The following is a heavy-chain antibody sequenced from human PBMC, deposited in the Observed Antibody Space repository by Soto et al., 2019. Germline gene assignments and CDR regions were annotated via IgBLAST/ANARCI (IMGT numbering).Heavy chain of an antibody. D-gene: IGHD3-9*01. Sequence: GASVKVSCKVSGYTLTELSMHWVRQAPGKGLEWMGGFDPEDGETIYAQKFQGRVTMTEDTSTDTAYMELSSLRSEDTAVYYCATAKRYFDGLLIWGQGTLVTVSS. CDR3: ATAKRYFDGLLI. J-gene: IGHJ4*02. CDR1: GYTLTELS. V-gene: IGHV1-24*01. CDR2: FDPEDGET.